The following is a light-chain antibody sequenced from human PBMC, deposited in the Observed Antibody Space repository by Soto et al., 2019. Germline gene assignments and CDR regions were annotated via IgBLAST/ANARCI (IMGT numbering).Light chain of an antibody. CDR3: QQTHSLPRS. J-gene: IGKJ3*01. CDR2: ATS. Sequence: IQMTQSPSSVSASVGDRVTMTCRASQGVGGWLAWYQQKPGKVPKLLIYATSSLHSGVPSRFSGSGSGIDFTLSISSLQPEDFATYSCQQTHSLPRSFGPGTKVDIK. V-gene: IGKV1-12*01. CDR1: QGVGGW.